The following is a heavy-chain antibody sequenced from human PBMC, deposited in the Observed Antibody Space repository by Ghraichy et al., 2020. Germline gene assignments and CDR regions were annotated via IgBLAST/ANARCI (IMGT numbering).Heavy chain of an antibody. CDR1: GYAFNNYG. J-gene: IGHJ4*02. V-gene: IGHV1-18*01. Sequence: ASVKVSCKASGYAFNNYGINWVRQAPGQGLEWMGWINTHDDNTDLAQRFQGRVTLTTDTSTRTAYMELRSLRSDDTAMYYCARSSLRFGNVAFWGQGILVTVSS. CDR3: ARSSLRFGNVAF. D-gene: IGHD3-16*01. CDR2: INTHDDNT.